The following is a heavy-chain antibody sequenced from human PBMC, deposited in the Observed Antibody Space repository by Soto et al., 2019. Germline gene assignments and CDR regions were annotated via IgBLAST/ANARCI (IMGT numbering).Heavy chain of an antibody. CDR1: GYTLTELS. CDR2: FDPEHGET. D-gene: IGHD3-9*01. Sequence: GASVQVSCKVSGYTLTELSMHWVRQAPGKGLEWVGGFDPEHGETIYAQKFQGRVTMTEDTSTDTAYMELSSLRSEDTAVYYCATDIRDAHYDILTGEIYFDYWGQGTLVTVS. V-gene: IGHV1-24*01. J-gene: IGHJ4*02. CDR3: ATDIRDAHYDILTGEIYFDY.